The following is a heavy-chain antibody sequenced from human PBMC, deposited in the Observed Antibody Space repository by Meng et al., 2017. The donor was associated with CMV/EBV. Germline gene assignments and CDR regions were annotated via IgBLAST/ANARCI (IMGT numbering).Heavy chain of an antibody. D-gene: IGHD3-3*01. CDR1: GFTFSSYS. Sequence: GESLKISCAASGFTFSSYSMNWVRQAPGKGLEWVSSISSSSYIYYADSVKGRFTISRDNAKNSLYLQMNSLRAEDTAVYYCARGKHDSNYDFWSGYFYGMDVWGQGTTVTVSS. V-gene: IGHV3-21*01. CDR3: ARGKHDSNYDFWSGYFYGMDV. CDR2: ISSSSYI. J-gene: IGHJ6*02.